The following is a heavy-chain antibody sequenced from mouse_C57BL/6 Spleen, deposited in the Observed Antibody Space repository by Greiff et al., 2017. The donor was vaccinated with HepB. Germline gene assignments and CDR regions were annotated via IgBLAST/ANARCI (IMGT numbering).Heavy chain of an antibody. V-gene: IGHV1-82*01. CDR2: IYPGDGDT. CDR3: ARDGYYPHYYAMDY. J-gene: IGHJ4*01. D-gene: IGHD2-3*01. CDR1: GYAFSSSW. Sequence: VQLQQSGPELVKPGASVKISCKASGYAFSSSWMNWVKQRPGKGLEWIGRIYPGDGDTNYNGKFKGKATLTADKSSSTAYMQLSSLTSEDSAVYFCARDGYYPHYYAMDYWGQGTSVTVSS.